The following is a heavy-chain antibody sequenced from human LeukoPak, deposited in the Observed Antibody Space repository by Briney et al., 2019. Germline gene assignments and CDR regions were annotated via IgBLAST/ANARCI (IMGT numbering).Heavy chain of an antibody. CDR3: ARAYGPGLRYYFDY. D-gene: IGHD3-10*01. V-gene: IGHV1-2*04. CDR1: GYTFTGYY. CDR2: INPNSGGT. J-gene: IGHJ4*02. Sequence: ASVKVSCKASGYTFTGYYMHWVRQAPGQGLEWMGWINPNSGGTNYAQKFQGWVTMTRDTSISTAYMELSRLRSDDTAVYYCARAYGPGLRYYFDYWDQGTPVTVSS.